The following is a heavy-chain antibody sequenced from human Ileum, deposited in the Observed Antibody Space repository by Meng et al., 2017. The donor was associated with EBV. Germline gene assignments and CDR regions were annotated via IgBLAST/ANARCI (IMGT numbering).Heavy chain of an antibody. CDR3: ARAAARPSDWFDP. CDR2: IYGDDEK. CDR1: GFSLSTSGVG. Sequence: QITLKESGPTLVKPTQTLTLTGPFSGFSLSTSGVGVGWIRQPPGKALECLAIIYGDDEKRYSPSLESRLTVTKDTSKNQVVLTMTNMVPVDTATYYCARAAARPSDWFDPWGQGTLVTVSS. V-gene: IGHV2-5*02. J-gene: IGHJ5*02. D-gene: IGHD6-6*01.